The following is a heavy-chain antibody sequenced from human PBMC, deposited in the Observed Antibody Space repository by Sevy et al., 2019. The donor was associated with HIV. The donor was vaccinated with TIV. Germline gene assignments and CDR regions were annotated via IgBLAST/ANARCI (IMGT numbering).Heavy chain of an antibody. CDR2: ISGSGGST. V-gene: IGHV3-23*01. CDR1: GFTFSSYA. D-gene: IGHD3-22*01. Sequence: GGSLRLSCAASGFTFSSYAMSWVRQAPGKGLEWVSAISGSGGSTYYADSVKGRFTISRDISKNTLYLQMNSLRAEDTAVYYCAKDFYPDYYDSSGFTSAGWFDPWGQGTLVTVSS. CDR3: AKDFYPDYYDSSGFTSAGWFDP. J-gene: IGHJ5*02.